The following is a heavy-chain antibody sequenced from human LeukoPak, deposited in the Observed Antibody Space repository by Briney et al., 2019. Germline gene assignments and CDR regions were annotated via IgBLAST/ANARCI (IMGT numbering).Heavy chain of an antibody. CDR2: IYYSGST. V-gene: IGHV4-59*01. D-gene: IGHD2-15*01. Sequence: PSETLSLTCTVSGGSISSYYWSWIRQPPGKGLEWIGYIYYSGSTNYNPSLKSRVTISVDTSKNQFSLKLSSVTAAGTAVYYCARVRWFWFDPWGQGTLVTVSS. J-gene: IGHJ5*02. CDR1: GGSISSYY. CDR3: ARVRWFWFDP.